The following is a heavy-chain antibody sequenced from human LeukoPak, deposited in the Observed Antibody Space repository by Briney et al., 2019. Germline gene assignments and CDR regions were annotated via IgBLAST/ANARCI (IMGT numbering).Heavy chain of an antibody. CDR2: IYTSGST. V-gene: IGHV4-61*02. J-gene: IGHJ3*02. CDR1: GGSISSGSYY. CDR3: ARVVPLGAFDI. Sequence: PSETLSLTCTVSGGSISSGSYYWSWIRQPAGKGLEWIGRIYTSGSTNYNPSPKSRVTISVDTSKNQFSLKLSSVTAADTAVYYCARVVPLGAFDIWGQGTMVTVSS.